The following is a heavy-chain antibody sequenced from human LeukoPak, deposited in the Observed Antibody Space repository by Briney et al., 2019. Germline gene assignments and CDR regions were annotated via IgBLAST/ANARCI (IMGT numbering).Heavy chain of an antibody. V-gene: IGHV3-30*02. CDR1: GFAFSSYG. Sequence: PGGSLRLSCAAPGFAFSSYGMHWVRQAPGKGLEWVAFIRYDGSDKYYADSVKGRITISRDNSKNTVYVQMNSLRAEDTAVYYCAPGGSGTYSWGQGTLVTVSS. CDR2: IRYDGSDK. D-gene: IGHD3-10*01. J-gene: IGHJ4*02. CDR3: APGGSGTYS.